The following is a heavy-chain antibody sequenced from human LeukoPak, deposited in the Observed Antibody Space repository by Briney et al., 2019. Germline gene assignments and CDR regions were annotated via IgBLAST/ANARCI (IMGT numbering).Heavy chain of an antibody. CDR1: GFTFSSFW. Sequence: GGSLRLSCAASGFTFSSFWMSWVRQAPGKGLEWVANIKQHGSEKYYVDSVKGRFTISRDNAKNSLYLQMNSLRDEDTAVYYCARDRGNFDYWGQGTLVTVSS. V-gene: IGHV3-7*01. CDR2: IKQHGSEK. CDR3: ARDRGNFDY. J-gene: IGHJ4*02. D-gene: IGHD3-10*01.